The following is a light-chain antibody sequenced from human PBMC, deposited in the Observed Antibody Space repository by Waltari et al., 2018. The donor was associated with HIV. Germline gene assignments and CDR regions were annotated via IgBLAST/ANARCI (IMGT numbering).Light chain of an antibody. Sequence: QSVLTQSPSASGTPGQRVIISCSGSSSNIGSNSVNWYQQLPGTAPKLLICSNNERPSGVPDRFSGSKSGTSASLASSGLQSEDEADYHCAAWDDSLNGPVFGGGTKLTVL. V-gene: IGLV1-44*01. CDR2: SNN. J-gene: IGLJ2*01. CDR1: SSNIGSNS. CDR3: AAWDDSLNGPV.